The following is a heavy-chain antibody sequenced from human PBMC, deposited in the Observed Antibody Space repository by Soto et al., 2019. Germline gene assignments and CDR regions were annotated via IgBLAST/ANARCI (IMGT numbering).Heavy chain of an antibody. CDR3: CRHDARSGSCDY. CDR2: IRNKADKYAT. D-gene: IGHD3-10*01. CDR1: GLTFSASA. Sequence: GGSLRLSCVASGLTFSASAMHWVRQASGKGLEWVGRIRNKADKYATVYAAPVQGRFTISRDDSKSMAYLQMNSLKTEDTAVYYCCRHDARSGSCDYWGQGTLVTVSS. V-gene: IGHV3-73*01. J-gene: IGHJ4*02.